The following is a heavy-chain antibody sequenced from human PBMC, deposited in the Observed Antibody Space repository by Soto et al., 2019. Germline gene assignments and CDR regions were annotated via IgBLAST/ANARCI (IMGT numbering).Heavy chain of an antibody. D-gene: IGHD3-9*01. CDR1: GFTVSSNY. CDR2: IYSGGST. CDR3: ARHPTHYDTNAFDI. J-gene: IGHJ3*02. V-gene: IGHV3-66*04. Sequence: GGSLRLSCAASGFTVSSNYMSWVRQAPGKGLEWVSVIYSGGSTYYADSVKGRFTISRDNSKNTLYLQMNSLRAEDTAVYYCARHPTHYDTNAFDIWGQGTMVTVSS.